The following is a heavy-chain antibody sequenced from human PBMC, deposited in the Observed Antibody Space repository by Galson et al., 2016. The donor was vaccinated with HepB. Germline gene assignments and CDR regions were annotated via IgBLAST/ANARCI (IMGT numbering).Heavy chain of an antibody. J-gene: IGHJ3*02. D-gene: IGHD3-3*01. CDR3: ARARGFYDAFNI. CDR2: ISGSGGNT. Sequence: SLRLSCAASGFMLSSYAMAWVRQAPGKGLEWVSTISGSGGNTFYPDSVKGRFTISRDNSLNTVSLRISSLRAEDTAVYFCARARGFYDAFNIWGPGTAVTVSS. CDR1: GFMLSSYA. V-gene: IGHV3-23*01.